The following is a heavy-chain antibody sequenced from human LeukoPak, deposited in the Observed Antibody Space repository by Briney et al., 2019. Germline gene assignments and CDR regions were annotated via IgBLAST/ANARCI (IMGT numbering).Heavy chain of an antibody. J-gene: IGHJ6*02. D-gene: IGHD6-19*01. CDR1: GFTLSSFG. Sequence: PGGSLRPSCVASGFTLSSFGMNWVRQAPGKGLEWVSSISSSSSYIYYADSVKGRFTMSRDNAKNSLYLQMNSLRAEDTAVYYCARGSSSPLGMDVWGQGTTVTVSS. CDR3: ARGSSSPLGMDV. V-gene: IGHV3-21*01. CDR2: ISSSSSYI.